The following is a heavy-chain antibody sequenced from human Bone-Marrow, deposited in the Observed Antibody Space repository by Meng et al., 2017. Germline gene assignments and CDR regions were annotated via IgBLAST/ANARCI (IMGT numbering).Heavy chain of an antibody. CDR2: MNPNSGNT. CDR1: GYTFISYD. Sequence: ASVKVSCKASGYTFISYDINWVRQATGQGLEWMGWMNPNSGNTGYAQKFQGRVTMTRNTSISTAYMELSGLASEDTAVYYCARNKPSTGDFDFWGQGTLVTVSS. CDR3: ARNKPSTGDFDF. D-gene: IGHD1-1*01. V-gene: IGHV1-8*01. J-gene: IGHJ4*02.